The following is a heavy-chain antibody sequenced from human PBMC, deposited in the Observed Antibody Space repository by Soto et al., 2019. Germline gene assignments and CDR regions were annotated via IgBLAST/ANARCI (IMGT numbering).Heavy chain of an antibody. V-gene: IGHV3-74*01. D-gene: IGHD6-13*01. CDR3: AREIATTGEYYFDY. CDR1: GGNFGSYW. CDR2: INRDGSSI. Sequence: PGRLLRLWWGASGGNFGSYWMHWISQAPGKGLVWVSRINRDGSSINYADSARGRVTISRDNAKNTLYLQVNGLRAEDTAVYYCAREIATTGEYYFDYWGQGILVTVSS. J-gene: IGHJ4*02.